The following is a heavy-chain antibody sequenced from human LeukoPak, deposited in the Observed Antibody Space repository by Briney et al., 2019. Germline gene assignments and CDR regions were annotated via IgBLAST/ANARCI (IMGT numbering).Heavy chain of an antibody. J-gene: IGHJ5*02. Sequence: SETLSLTCTVSGGSLSSYYWSWIRQPPGKGLEWIGYIYYSGSGSTNYNPSLKSRVTISVDTSKNQFSLKLSSVTAADTAVYYCTRSQAFYSGKNGWFDPWAREPWSPSPQ. CDR2: IYYSGSGST. D-gene: IGHD6-13*01. CDR3: TRSQAFYSGKNGWFDP. CDR1: GGSLSSYY. V-gene: IGHV4-59*01.